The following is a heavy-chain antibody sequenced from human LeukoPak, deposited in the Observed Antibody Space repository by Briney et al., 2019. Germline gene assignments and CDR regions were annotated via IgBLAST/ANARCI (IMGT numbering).Heavy chain of an antibody. CDR2: INHSGST. V-gene: IGHV4-34*01. D-gene: IGHD5-18*01. Sequence: SDTLSLTCAVYGGSFRGYYWSCISQPPRDGLEWTGEINHSGSTNYNPSLKSRVTISVDTSKNQFSLKLSSVTAADTAVYYCARTWIQLWPFDYWGQGTLVTVSS. CDR3: ARTWIQLWPFDY. CDR1: GGSFRGYY. J-gene: IGHJ4*02.